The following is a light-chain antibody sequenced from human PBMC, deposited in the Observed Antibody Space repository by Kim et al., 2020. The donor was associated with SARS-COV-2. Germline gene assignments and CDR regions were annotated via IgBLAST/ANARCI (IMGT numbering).Light chain of an antibody. Sequence: PGERATLSCRASQSIGSHLAWFQQKPGQAPRLLIYDASNRATGIPARFSGSGSGTDFTLTISSLAPEDFAVYYCQQRSSWPLTFGGGTKVDIK. CDR1: QSIGSH. CDR2: DAS. CDR3: QQRSSWPLT. V-gene: IGKV3-11*01. J-gene: IGKJ4*01.